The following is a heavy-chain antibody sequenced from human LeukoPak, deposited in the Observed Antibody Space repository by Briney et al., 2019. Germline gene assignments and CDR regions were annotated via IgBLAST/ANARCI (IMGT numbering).Heavy chain of an antibody. D-gene: IGHD1-26*01. J-gene: IGHJ4*02. Sequence: PSETLSLTCTVSGGSVSSSSYYWSWIRQPPGKGLEWIGYIYYSGSTKYNPSLKSRVTVSVDTSKNQFSLKLNSVTAADTAVYYCARGSGSNHFDDWGQGTLVTVSS. CDR2: IYYSGST. CDR1: GGSVSSSSYY. V-gene: IGHV4-61*01. CDR3: ARGSGSNHFDD.